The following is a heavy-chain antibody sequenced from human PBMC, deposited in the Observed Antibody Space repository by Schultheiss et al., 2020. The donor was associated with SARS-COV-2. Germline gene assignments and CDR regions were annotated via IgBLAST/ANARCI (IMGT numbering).Heavy chain of an antibody. D-gene: IGHD4-17*01. V-gene: IGHV4-59*08. Sequence: SETLSLTCTVSGGSISSYYWSWIRQPPGKGLEWIGYIYYSGSTYYNPSLKSRVTISVDTSKNQFSLKLSSVTAADTAVYYCARSPPALNFGDYYFDHWGQGAVVTVSS. CDR2: IYYSGST. J-gene: IGHJ4*02. CDR3: ARSPPALNFGDYYFDH. CDR1: GGSISSYY.